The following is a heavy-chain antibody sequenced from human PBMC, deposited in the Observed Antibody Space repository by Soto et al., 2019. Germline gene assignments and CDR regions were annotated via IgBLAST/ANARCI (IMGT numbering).Heavy chain of an antibody. Sequence: PGESLKICCKGSGYSFASYWIGWVRQMPGKGLEWMGIVYPGDSDTRYSPSFQGQVTISADKSISTAYLQWSSLKASDTAIYYCARRIAAAGGYYYYAFDVWGQGTAVTVSS. V-gene: IGHV5-51*01. J-gene: IGHJ6*02. D-gene: IGHD6-13*01. CDR1: GYSFASYW. CDR3: ARRIAAAGGYYYYAFDV. CDR2: VYPGDSDT.